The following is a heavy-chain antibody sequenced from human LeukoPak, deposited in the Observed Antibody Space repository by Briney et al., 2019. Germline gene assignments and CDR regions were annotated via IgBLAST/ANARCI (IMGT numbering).Heavy chain of an antibody. CDR2: IIPIFGTA. V-gene: IGHV1-69*05. CDR3: ARAGAYCGGDCYYDY. Sequence: SVKVSCKASGSTFSSYAISWVRQAPGQGLEWMGGIIPIFGTANYAQKFQGRVTITTDESTSTAYMELSSLRSEDTAVYYCARAGAYCGGDCYYDYWGQGTLVTVSS. D-gene: IGHD2-21*02. CDR1: GSTFSSYA. J-gene: IGHJ4*02.